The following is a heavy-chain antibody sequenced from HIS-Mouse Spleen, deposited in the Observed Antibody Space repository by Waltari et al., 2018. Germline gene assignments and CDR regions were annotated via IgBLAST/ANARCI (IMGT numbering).Heavy chain of an antibody. CDR2: IDWDNDK. J-gene: IGHJ4*02. CDR1: GFSLSTSGMC. Sequence: QVTLRESGPALVKPTQTLTLTCTFSGFSLSTSGMCVSWIRQPPGRALEWLAPIDWDNDKYYSTSLKTRLTISKETSKNQVVLKMTNMDPVDTATYYCARIAEGYSSGWYAFDYWGQGTLVTVSS. V-gene: IGHV2-70*01. CDR3: ARIAEGYSSGWYAFDY. D-gene: IGHD6-19*01.